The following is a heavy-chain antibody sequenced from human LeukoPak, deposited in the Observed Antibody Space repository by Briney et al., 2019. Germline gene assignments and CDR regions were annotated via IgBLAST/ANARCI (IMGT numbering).Heavy chain of an antibody. V-gene: IGHV1-2*02. Sequence: ASVKGSCKASGYTFTGYYMHWVRQAPGHGLEWMGWINPNSGGTNSAQKFQGRVTMTRDTSISTAYMELSRLRSDDTAVYYCAREGDIAAAGLSYYDYWGQGTLVTVSS. CDR2: INPNSGGT. J-gene: IGHJ4*02. CDR3: AREGDIAAAGLSYYDY. CDR1: GYTFTGYY. D-gene: IGHD6-13*01.